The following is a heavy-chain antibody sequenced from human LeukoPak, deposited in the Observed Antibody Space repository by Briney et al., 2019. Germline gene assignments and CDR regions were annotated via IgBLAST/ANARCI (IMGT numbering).Heavy chain of an antibody. J-gene: IGHJ6*02. Sequence: GGSLRLSCAASGFTFSSYGMHWVRQAPGKGLEWVAVISYDGSNKYYADSVKGRFTISRDNSKNTLYLQMNSLRAEDTAVYYCAKESRGSGWILPYYYYGMDVWGQGTTVTVSS. CDR3: AKESRGSGWILPYYYYGMDV. D-gene: IGHD6-25*01. CDR2: ISYDGSNK. CDR1: GFTFSSYG. V-gene: IGHV3-30*18.